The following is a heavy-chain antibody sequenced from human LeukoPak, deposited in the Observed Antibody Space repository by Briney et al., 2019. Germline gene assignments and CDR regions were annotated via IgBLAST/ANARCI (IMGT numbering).Heavy chain of an antibody. CDR1: GFTVSSNY. D-gene: IGHD3-3*02. Sequence: GGSLRLSCAASGFTVSSNYMSWVRQAPGKGLEWVSVIYSGGSTYYADSVKGRFTISRDNSKNTLYLQMNSLRAEDTAVYYCARDLGPDPFRYWGQGALVTVSS. J-gene: IGHJ4*02. CDR2: IYSGGST. V-gene: IGHV3-66*01. CDR3: ARDLGPDPFRY.